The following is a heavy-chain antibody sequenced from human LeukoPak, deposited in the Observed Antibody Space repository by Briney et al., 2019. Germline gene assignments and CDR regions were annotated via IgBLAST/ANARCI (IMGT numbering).Heavy chain of an antibody. CDR1: GGSIITRSFY. CDR3: ARNFGVATFDY. J-gene: IGHJ4*02. CDR2: IYYSGST. V-gene: IGHV4-39*01. Sequence: SETLSLTCTVSGGSIITRSFYWGWIRQPPGKGLEWIGSIYYSGSTYYNPSLKSRVTISVDTSKNQFSLKLSSVTAADTAVYYCARNFGVATFDYWGQGTLVTVSS. D-gene: IGHD3-3*01.